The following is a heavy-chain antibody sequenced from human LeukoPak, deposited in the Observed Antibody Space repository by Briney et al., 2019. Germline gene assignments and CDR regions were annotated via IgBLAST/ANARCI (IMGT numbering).Heavy chain of an antibody. V-gene: IGHV4-30-2*01. CDR2: IYHSGST. Sequence: PSETLSLTCTVSGGSISSGGYYWSWIRQPPGKGLEWIGYIYHSGSTYYNPSLKSRVTISVDRSKNQFSLKLSSVTAADTAVYYCAREGTITMIVVAAPFDYWGQGTLVTVSS. CDR3: AREGTITMIVVAAPFDY. J-gene: IGHJ4*02. D-gene: IGHD3-22*01. CDR1: GGSISSGGYY.